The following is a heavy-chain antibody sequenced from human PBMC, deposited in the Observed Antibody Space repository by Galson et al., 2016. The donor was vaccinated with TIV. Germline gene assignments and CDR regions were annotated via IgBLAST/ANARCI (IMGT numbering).Heavy chain of an antibody. CDR2: IYWDDEK. J-gene: IGHJ1*01. CDR3: AHSIAARPIFHD. D-gene: IGHD6-6*01. Sequence: PALVKPTQTLTLTCTFSGFSLSTSAVGVGWIRQPPGKALEWLALIYWDDEKHYSPSLRSRLTITKDTFRNPVVLRRTALDPVDTATYHCAHSIAARPIFHDWGPGTLVAVSS. CDR1: GFSLSTSAVG. V-gene: IGHV2-5*02.